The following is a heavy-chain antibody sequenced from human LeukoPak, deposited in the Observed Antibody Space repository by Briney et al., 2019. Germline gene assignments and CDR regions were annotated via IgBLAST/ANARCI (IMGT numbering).Heavy chain of an antibody. J-gene: IGHJ4*02. D-gene: IGHD5-12*01. CDR2: INGGGNT. CDR1: GFTFSGYA. CDR3: ARVRLSPTETQWLRINDY. V-gene: IGHV3-69-1*01. Sequence: GGSLRLSCAASGFTFSGYAMNWVRQAPGKGLEWVSSINGGGNTFYADSVKGRFAISRDNAKNSLYLQMNGLITEDTAVYYCARVRLSPTETQWLRINDYWGQGTLVTVSS.